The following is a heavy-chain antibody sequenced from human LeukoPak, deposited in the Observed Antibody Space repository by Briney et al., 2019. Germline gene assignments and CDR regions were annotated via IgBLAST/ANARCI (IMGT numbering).Heavy chain of an antibody. CDR2: ISTSSSYI. D-gene: IGHD1-26*01. Sequence: GGSLRLSCAASGFTVSSNYMSWVRQAPGKGLEWVSSISTSSSYIYYADSVKGRFTISRDNAKNSLYLQMNSLRAEDTAVYYCARVGWELLIGGGTTDYWGQGTLVTVSS. V-gene: IGHV3-21*01. J-gene: IGHJ4*02. CDR3: ARVGWELLIGGGTTDY. CDR1: GFTVSSNY.